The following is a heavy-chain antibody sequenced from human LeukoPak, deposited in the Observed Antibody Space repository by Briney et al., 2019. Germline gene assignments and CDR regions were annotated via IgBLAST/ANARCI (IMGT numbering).Heavy chain of an antibody. Sequence: GESLKISCKGSGYSFTSYWIGWVRQMPGEGLEWMGIIYPGDSDTRYSPSFQGQVTISADKSISTAYLQWSSLKASDTAMYYCARSYCSSTSCSPNFDYWGQGTLVTVSS. D-gene: IGHD2-2*01. CDR1: GYSFTSYW. CDR2: IYPGDSDT. CDR3: ARSYCSSTSCSPNFDY. J-gene: IGHJ4*02. V-gene: IGHV5-51*01.